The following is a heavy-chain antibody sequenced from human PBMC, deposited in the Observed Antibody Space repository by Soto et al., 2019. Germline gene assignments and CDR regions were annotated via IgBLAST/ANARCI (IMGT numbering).Heavy chain of an antibody. V-gene: IGHV3-23*01. J-gene: IGHJ4*02. Sequence: EVQLLESGGGLVQPGGSLRLSCAASGFTFSSYAMSWVRQAPGKGLEWVSAIGGSGGSTYYADSVKCRFTISRDNSKNTLYLQMNSLRAEVTAVYDGEKDVHEGDDPRKESSSWYWGQGTLVTVSS. CDR1: GFTFSSYA. D-gene: IGHD6-13*01. CDR3: EKDVHEGDDPRKESSSWY. CDR2: IGGSGGST.